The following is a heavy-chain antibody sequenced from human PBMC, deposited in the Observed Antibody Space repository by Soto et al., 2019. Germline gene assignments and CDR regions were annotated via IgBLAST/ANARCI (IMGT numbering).Heavy chain of an antibody. CDR1: GFTFSSFG. CDR2: ISYSGGTT. D-gene: IGHD1-1*01. V-gene: IGHV3-23*01. CDR3: AKAARTTTLYNFDF. J-gene: IGHJ4*02. Sequence: GGSLRLSCAASGFTFSSFGMNWFRQAPGKGLEWVSLISYSGGTTFHADSVKGRFSISRDNSKNTLYLQMNSLRGEDTAVYYCAKAARTTTLYNFDFWGQGTLVTVSS.